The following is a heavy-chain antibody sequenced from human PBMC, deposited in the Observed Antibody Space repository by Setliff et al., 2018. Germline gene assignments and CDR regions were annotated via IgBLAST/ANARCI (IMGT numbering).Heavy chain of an antibody. CDR2: INHSGST. Sequence: SETLSLTCAVYGGSFSGYYWSWIRQPPGKGLEWIGEINHSGSTNYNPSLKSRVTISVDTSKNQFSLKLSSVTAADTAVYYCARVRRVVIAYYYYMDVWGKGTTVTFS. V-gene: IGHV4-34*01. CDR3: ARVRRVVIAYYYYMDV. J-gene: IGHJ6*03. D-gene: IGHD2-21*01. CDR1: GGSFSGYY.